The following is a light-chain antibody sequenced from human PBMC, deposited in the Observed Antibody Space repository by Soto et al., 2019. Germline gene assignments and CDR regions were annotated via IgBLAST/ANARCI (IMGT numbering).Light chain of an antibody. Sequence: DIQMTQSPSTLSASVGDRVTITCRASQSIKNWLAWYQQKPGEAPKLLIYKASTLESGVPSRFSGSGSGTNFILTISSLQPDDFATYYCQHYGGLWTFGLGTKVDIK. V-gene: IGKV1-5*03. J-gene: IGKJ1*01. CDR3: QHYGGLWT. CDR2: KAS. CDR1: QSIKNW.